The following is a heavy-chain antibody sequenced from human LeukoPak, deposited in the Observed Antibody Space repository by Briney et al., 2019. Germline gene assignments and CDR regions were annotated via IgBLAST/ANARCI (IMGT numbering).Heavy chain of an antibody. CDR3: ARGEVGYSGYDPLDY. CDR2: IYYSGST. V-gene: IGHV4-39*07. CDR1: GGSISSSSYY. J-gene: IGHJ4*02. D-gene: IGHD5-12*01. Sequence: SETLSLTCTVSGGSISSSSYYWGWIRQPPGKGLEWIGSIYYSGSTYYNPSLKSRVTISVDTSKNQFSLKLSSVTAADTAVYYCARGEVGYSGYDPLDYWGQGTLVTVSS.